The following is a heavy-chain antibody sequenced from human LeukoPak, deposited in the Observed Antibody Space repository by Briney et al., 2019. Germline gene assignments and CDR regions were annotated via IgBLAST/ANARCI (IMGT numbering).Heavy chain of an antibody. J-gene: IGHJ4*02. Sequence: SQTLSLTCTVSGVSISSGGYYWSWIRQHPGKGLEWIGYIYYSGSTYYNPSLKSRVTISVDTSKNQFSLKLSSVTAADTAVYYCARGIGGNEHLFDYWGQGTLVTVSS. CDR3: ARGIGGNEHLFDY. D-gene: IGHD3-10*01. V-gene: IGHV4-31*03. CDR2: IYYSGST. CDR1: GVSISSGGYY.